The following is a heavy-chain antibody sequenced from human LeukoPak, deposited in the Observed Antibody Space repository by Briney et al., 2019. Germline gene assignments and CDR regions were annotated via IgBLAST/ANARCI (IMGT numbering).Heavy chain of an antibody. V-gene: IGHV4-39*01. J-gene: IGHJ3*02. CDR2: VYYNGNK. Sequence: SETLSLTCTISGDSFSRNNYYWGLIRQPPGKGLEWLGTVYYNGNKQYNPSLKSRVTLSGDTSKNQFSLKLSSVTAADTAVYYCARLALDTGALDIWGQGTMVTVSS. D-gene: IGHD3-10*01. CDR1: GDSFSRNNYY. CDR3: ARLALDTGALDI.